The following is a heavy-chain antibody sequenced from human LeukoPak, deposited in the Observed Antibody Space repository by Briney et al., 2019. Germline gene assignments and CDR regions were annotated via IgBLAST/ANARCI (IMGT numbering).Heavy chain of an antibody. CDR1: GFTFSSYS. CDR3: ARGASGLFSY. D-gene: IGHD6-25*01. CDR2: IHDGGSPI. J-gene: IGHJ4*02. V-gene: IGHV3-48*01. Sequence: GGSLRLSCAASGFTFSSYSMTWVRQAPGKGLEWISYIHDGGSPIYYADSVKGRFTVSRDNAKNSLYPQMNSLRAEDPAVYYCARGASGLFSYWGQGTLVTVSS.